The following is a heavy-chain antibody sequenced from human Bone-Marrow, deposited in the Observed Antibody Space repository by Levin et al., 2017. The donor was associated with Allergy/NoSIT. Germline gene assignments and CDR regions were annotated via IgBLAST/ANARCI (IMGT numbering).Heavy chain of an antibody. Sequence: SQTLSLTCTVSGGSVFSGSYYWSWIRQPPGKGLEYIGYVYYSGSTNYNPSLKSRVTISMDTSKNQLSLKLGSVTAADTAVYSCARGLILTQGGSNYYYGVDVWGQGTPVTVSS. J-gene: IGHJ6*02. V-gene: IGHV4-61*01. D-gene: IGHD3-10*01. CDR3: ARGLILTQGGSNYYYGVDV. CDR2: VYYSGST. CDR1: GGSVFSGSYY.